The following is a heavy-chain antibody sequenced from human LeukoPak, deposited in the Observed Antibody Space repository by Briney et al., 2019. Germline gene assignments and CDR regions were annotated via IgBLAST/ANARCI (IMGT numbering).Heavy chain of an antibody. CDR3: ARDLFVFSRSAGMDV. Sequence: PGRSLRLSCAASGFTFSSYGMRWVRQAPGKGLEWVAVIWYDGSNKYYADSVKGRFTISRDNSKNTLYLQMNSLRAEDTAVYYCARDLFVFSRSAGMDVWGQGTTVTVSS. CDR2: IWYDGSNK. V-gene: IGHV3-33*01. D-gene: IGHD3-10*01. J-gene: IGHJ6*02. CDR1: GFTFSSYG.